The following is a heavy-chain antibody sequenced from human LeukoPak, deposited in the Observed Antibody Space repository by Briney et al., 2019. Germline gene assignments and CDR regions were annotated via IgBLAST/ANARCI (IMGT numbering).Heavy chain of an antibody. J-gene: IGHJ4*02. CDR2: IIPILGMA. CDR3: ARGYSGYDSFPDY. Sequence: SVKVSCKASGGTFSSYAISWVRQAPGQGLEWMGRIIPILGMANYAQKFQGRVTITADKSTSTAYMELSSLRSEDTAVYYCARGYSGYDSFPDYWGQGTLVTVSS. CDR1: GGTFSSYA. D-gene: IGHD5-12*01. V-gene: IGHV1-69*04.